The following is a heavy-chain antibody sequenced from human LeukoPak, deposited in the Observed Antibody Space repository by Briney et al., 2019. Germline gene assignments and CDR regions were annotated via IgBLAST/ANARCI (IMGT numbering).Heavy chain of an antibody. Sequence: SGPTLVKPTQTLTLTCTFSGLSLSTSGVGVGWIRQPPGKALEWLALIYWNDDKRYSPSLKSRLTITKDTSKNQVVLTMTNMGPVDTATYYCAHRRSGFGAVAGTIYWGQGTLVTVSS. CDR3: AHRRSGFGAVAGTIY. D-gene: IGHD6-19*01. CDR2: IYWNDDK. CDR1: GLSLSTSGVG. J-gene: IGHJ4*02. V-gene: IGHV2-5*01.